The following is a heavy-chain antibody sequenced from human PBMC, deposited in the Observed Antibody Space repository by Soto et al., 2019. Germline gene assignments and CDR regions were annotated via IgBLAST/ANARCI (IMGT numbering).Heavy chain of an antibody. CDR2: IIPIFGTA. Sequence: WASVKVSFKASGGTFSSYAISWLRQAPGQGLEWMGGIIPIFGTANYAQKFQGRVTITADKSTSTAYMELSSLRSEDTAVYYCASLSRAVAGTAYFDYWGQGTLVTVSS. CDR1: GGTFSSYA. V-gene: IGHV1-69*06. J-gene: IGHJ4*02. D-gene: IGHD6-19*01. CDR3: ASLSRAVAGTAYFDY.